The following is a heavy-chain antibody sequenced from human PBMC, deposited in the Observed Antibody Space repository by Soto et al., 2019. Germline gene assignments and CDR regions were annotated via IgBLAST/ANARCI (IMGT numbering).Heavy chain of an antibody. CDR2: ISGSGGST. V-gene: IGHV3-23*04. Sequence: EVQLVESGGGLVQPGGSLRLSCAASGFTFSSYAMSWVRQAPGKGLEWVSAISGSGGSTYYADSVKGRFTISRDNSKNTLYLQMNSLRAEDTAVYYCAKANTGYCSGGSCYSSLFFDYWGQGTLVTVSS. CDR1: GFTFSSYA. J-gene: IGHJ4*02. CDR3: AKANTGYCSGGSCYSSLFFDY. D-gene: IGHD2-15*01.